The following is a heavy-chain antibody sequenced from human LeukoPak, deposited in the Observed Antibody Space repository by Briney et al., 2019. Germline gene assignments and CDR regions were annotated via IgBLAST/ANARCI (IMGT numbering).Heavy chain of an antibody. CDR3: ARGPLFMDV. J-gene: IGHJ6*02. Sequence: SETLSLTCTVSGGSIGSYYWSWIRQSPGKGLEWIGYIKHSESANYNPSLKSRVTISVDTSKNQFSLKLSSVTAADTAVYYCARGPLFMDVWGQGTTVTVSS. CDR1: GGSIGSYY. V-gene: IGHV4-59*01. CDR2: IKHSESA.